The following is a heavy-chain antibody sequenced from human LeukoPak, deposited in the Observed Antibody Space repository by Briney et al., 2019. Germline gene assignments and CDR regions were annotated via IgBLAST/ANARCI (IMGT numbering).Heavy chain of an antibody. CDR2: IRSKANSYAT. D-gene: IGHD3-22*01. V-gene: IGHV3-73*01. Sequence: GGSLRLSCAASGFTFSGSAMHWVRQASGKGLEWVGRIRSKANSYATAYAASVKGRFTISRDDSKNTACLQMNSLKTEDTAVYYCTRHASGYYYDSSGYEGPNWFDPWGQGTLVTVSS. CDR1: GFTFSGSA. CDR3: TRHASGYYYDSSGYEGPNWFDP. J-gene: IGHJ5*02.